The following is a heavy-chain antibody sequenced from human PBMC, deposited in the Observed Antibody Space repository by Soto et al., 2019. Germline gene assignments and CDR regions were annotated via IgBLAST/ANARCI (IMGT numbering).Heavy chain of an antibody. D-gene: IGHD3-22*01. CDR2: ISGSGGST. CDR3: ATDCYSYDGSGNQFYFGY. Sequence: GGSLRLSCAASGFTFSSYAMSWVRQAPGKGLEWVSAISGSGGSTYYADSVKGRFTISRDKSKNTLYLQMNSLRAEDTAVCYCATDCYSYDGSGNQFYFGYWGPGTLVTVSS. V-gene: IGHV3-23*01. CDR1: GFTFSSYA. J-gene: IGHJ4*02.